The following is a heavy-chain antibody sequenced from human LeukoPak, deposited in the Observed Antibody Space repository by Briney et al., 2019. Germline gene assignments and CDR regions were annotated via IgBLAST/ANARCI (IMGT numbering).Heavy chain of an antibody. Sequence: GASVKVSCKASGYTFTSYGINWVRQAPGQGLEWMGGIIPIFGTANYAQKFQGRVTITADKSTSTAYMELSSLRSEDTAVYYCARDTTDCSGGSCYSWGTGYYFDYWGQGTLVTVSS. CDR1: GYTFTSYG. V-gene: IGHV1-69*06. CDR3: ARDTTDCSGGSCYSWGTGYYFDY. CDR2: IIPIFGTA. J-gene: IGHJ4*02. D-gene: IGHD2-15*01.